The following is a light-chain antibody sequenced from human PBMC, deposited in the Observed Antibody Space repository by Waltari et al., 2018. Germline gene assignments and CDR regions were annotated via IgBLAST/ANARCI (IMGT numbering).Light chain of an antibody. V-gene: IGLV8-61*01. J-gene: IGLJ3*02. CDR3: VLYVGSGIWA. CDR1: SGSVSPNHY. Sequence: QTVVTQDPSFSVSPGGTVTSTFGLTSGSVSPNHYPIWFHQTPGQPPRTLINNTHPRSPGVPDRLSGSVRGNNAALTSPGAQADDECDYYCVLYVGSGIWAFGGGTRLTVL. CDR2: NTH.